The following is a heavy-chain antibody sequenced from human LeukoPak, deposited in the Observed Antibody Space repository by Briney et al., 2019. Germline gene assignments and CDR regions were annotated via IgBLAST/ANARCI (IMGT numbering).Heavy chain of an antibody. V-gene: IGHV3-23*01. CDR1: GFTFNSYG. J-gene: IGHJ4*02. Sequence: PGGSLRLSCAASGFTFNSYGMSWVRQASGKGLEWVSGIRRSGSSTYYADSVKGRFTISRDNSKNTLYLQMNSLRAEDTAVYYCAKVRSGWYGDFDYWGQGTLVTVSS. CDR3: AKVRSGWYGDFDY. D-gene: IGHD6-19*01. CDR2: IRRSGSST.